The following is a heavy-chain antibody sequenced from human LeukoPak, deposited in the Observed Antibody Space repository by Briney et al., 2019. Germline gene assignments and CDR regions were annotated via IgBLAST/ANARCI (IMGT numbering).Heavy chain of an antibody. J-gene: IGHJ4*02. CDR2: ISGSGGST. CDR3: ARLVPAADY. Sequence: PGGSLRLSCAASGFTFRSYAMSGVRQAPGKGLEWVSAISGSGGSTHYADSVKGRLTISRDKPKNTLYLQMNSLRVEDTAVYYCARLVPAADYWGQGTLVTVSS. V-gene: IGHV3-23*01. D-gene: IGHD2-2*01. CDR1: GFTFRSYA.